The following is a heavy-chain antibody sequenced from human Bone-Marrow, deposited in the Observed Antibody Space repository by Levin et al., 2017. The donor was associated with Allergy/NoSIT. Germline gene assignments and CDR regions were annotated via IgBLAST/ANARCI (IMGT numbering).Heavy chain of an antibody. CDR2: ISWDGGST. D-gene: IGHD3-10*01. Sequence: GGSLRLSCAASGFTFDDYTMHWVRQAPGKGLEWVSLISWDGGSTYYADSVKGRFTISRDNSKNSLYLQMNSLRTEDTALYYCAKSGRGAADYFDYWGQGTLVTVSS. J-gene: IGHJ4*02. CDR3: AKSGRGAADYFDY. CDR1: GFTFDDYT. V-gene: IGHV3-43*01.